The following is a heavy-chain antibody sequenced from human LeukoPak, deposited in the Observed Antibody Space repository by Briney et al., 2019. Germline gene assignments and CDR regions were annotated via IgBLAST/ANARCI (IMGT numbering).Heavy chain of an antibody. V-gene: IGHV1-18*01. J-gene: IGHJ6*02. CDR2: ISAYNGNT. CDR1: GYTFTSYG. Sequence: GASVKVSCKASGYTFTSYGISWVRQAPGQGLEWMGWISAYNGNTNYAQKLQGRVTMTTDTSTSTAYMELRSLRSDDTAVYYCARDHCSSTSCYMMAQFYYYYGMDVWGQGPRSPSP. D-gene: IGHD2-2*02. CDR3: ARDHCSSTSCYMMAQFYYYYGMDV.